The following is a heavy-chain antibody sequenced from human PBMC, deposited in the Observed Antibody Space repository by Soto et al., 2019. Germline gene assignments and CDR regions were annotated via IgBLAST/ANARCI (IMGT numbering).Heavy chain of an antibody. CDR2: IIPIFGTA. Sequence: QVQLVQSGAEVKKPGSSVKVSCKASGGTFSSYAISWVRQAPGQGLEWMGGIIPIFGTANYAQKFQGRVTITADESTSTAYMELSRLRSEDTAVYYCARDKEEQLGNGNWFDPWGQGTLVPVSS. V-gene: IGHV1-69*12. CDR3: ARDKEEQLGNGNWFDP. J-gene: IGHJ5*02. CDR1: GGTFSSYA. D-gene: IGHD6-13*01.